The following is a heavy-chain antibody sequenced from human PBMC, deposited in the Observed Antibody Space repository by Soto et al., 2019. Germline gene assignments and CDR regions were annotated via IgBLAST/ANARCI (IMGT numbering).Heavy chain of an antibody. J-gene: IGHJ4*02. CDR1: GGSFSGYY. Sequence: QVQLQQWGAGLLKPSETLSLTCAVYGGSFSGYYWSWIRQPPGKGLEWIGEINHSGSTNYNPSLKGRVNMSADTSKGQFSLKLSAVTAADTAVYYCARGRCSATYCYSNFDSWGQGTLVTVSS. CDR2: INHSGST. V-gene: IGHV4-34*01. CDR3: ARGRCSATYCYSNFDS. D-gene: IGHD2-15*01.